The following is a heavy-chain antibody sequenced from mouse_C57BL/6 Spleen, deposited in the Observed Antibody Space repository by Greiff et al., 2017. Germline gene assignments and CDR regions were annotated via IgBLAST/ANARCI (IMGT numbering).Heavy chain of an antibody. Sequence: VQLVESGAELARPGASVKMSCKASGYTFTSYTMHWVKQRPGQGLEWIGYINPSSGYTKYNQKFKDKATLTADKSSSTAYMQLSSLTSEDSAVYYCARGDYGNYWGQGTTLTVSS. V-gene: IGHV1-4*01. CDR3: ARGDYGNY. J-gene: IGHJ2*01. CDR2: INPSSGYT. D-gene: IGHD2-1*01. CDR1: GYTFTSYT.